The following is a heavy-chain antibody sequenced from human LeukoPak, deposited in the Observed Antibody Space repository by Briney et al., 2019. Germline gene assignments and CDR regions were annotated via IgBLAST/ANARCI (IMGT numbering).Heavy chain of an antibody. Sequence: GGSLTLSCAASGFTFDCCGMHWVRQAPGKGLEWVAVISYDGSNKYYADSVKGRFTISRDNSKNTLYLQMNSLRAEDTAVYYCARFGIAVAGTSGAFDIWGQGTMVTVSS. CDR3: ARFGIAVAGTSGAFDI. J-gene: IGHJ3*02. D-gene: IGHD6-19*01. V-gene: IGHV3-30*19. CDR1: GFTFDCCG. CDR2: ISYDGSNK.